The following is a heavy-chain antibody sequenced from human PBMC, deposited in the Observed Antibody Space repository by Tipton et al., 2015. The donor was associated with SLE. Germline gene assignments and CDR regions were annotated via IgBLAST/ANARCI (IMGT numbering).Heavy chain of an antibody. CDR1: GGSISSYC. CDR2: INHSGST. J-gene: IGHJ6*02. V-gene: IGHV4-59*08. D-gene: IGHD3-3*01. Sequence: TLSLTCTVSGGSISSYCWSWIRQPPGKGLEWIGEINHSGSTNYNPSLKSRVTISVDTSKNQFSLKLSSVTAADTAVYYCARLRYYDFWSGYYTVEGMDVWGQGTTVTVSS. CDR3: ARLRYYDFWSGYYTVEGMDV.